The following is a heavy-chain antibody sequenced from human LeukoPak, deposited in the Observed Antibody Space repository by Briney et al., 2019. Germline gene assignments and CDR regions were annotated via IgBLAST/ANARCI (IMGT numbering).Heavy chain of an antibody. D-gene: IGHD3-10*01. CDR2: ISSSGSTI. J-gene: IGHJ4*02. Sequence: LSLTCTVSGGSISSYYWSWIRQAPGKGLEWVSYISSSGSTIYYADSVKGRFTISRDNAKNSLYLQMNSLRAEDTAVYYCARVKWFGELFFDYWGQGTLVTVSS. CDR1: GGSISSYY. V-gene: IGHV3-11*01. CDR3: ARVKWFGELFFDY.